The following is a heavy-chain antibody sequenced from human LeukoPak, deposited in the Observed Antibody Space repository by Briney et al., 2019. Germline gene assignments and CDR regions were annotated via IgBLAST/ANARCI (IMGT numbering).Heavy chain of an antibody. CDR3: ARDRVTDYYDSSGYYYNWFDP. V-gene: IGHV4-59*01. D-gene: IGHD3-22*01. J-gene: IGHJ5*02. CDR2: IYYSGST. CDR1: GGSISTYY. Sequence: SETLSLTCTVSGGSISTYYWSWIRQPPGKGLEWIGFIYYSGSTNYNPSLKSRITMSVDTSKNQFPLKLNSVTAADTAVYYCARDRVTDYYDSSGYYYNWFDPWGQGTLVTVSS.